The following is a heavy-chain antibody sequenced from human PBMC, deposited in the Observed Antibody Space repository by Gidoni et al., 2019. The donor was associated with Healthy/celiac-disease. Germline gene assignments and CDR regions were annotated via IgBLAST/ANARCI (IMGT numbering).Heavy chain of an antibody. CDR3: AKDGQYLWFDP. Sequence: QVPLVESGGGVVQPGRSLRLSCAASGFTFSSYGMHWVRQAPGKGLEWVAVIAYEGSNKYYADSVKGRFTISRDNSKNTLYLQMNSLRAEDTAVYYCAKDGQYLWFDPWGQGTLVTVSS. V-gene: IGHV3-30*18. CDR1: GFTFSSYG. CDR2: IAYEGSNK. J-gene: IGHJ5*02. D-gene: IGHD4-4*01.